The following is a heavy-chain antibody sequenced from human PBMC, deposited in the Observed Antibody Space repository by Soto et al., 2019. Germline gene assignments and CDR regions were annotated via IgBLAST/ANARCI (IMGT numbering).Heavy chain of an antibody. CDR3: SRGVVPAANEESYFDY. J-gene: IGHJ4*02. D-gene: IGHD2-2*01. V-gene: IGHV1-69*01. CDR1: GDTFSSYA. Sequence: QVQLVQSGAEVKKPGSSVKVSCKASGDTFSSYAISWVRQAPGQGLEWMGGIIPIFGTANYAQKFQGRVTITADEATSTAYMGLSSLSSEATGVYHCSRGVVPAANEESYFDYWGQGTLVTVSS. CDR2: IIPIFGTA.